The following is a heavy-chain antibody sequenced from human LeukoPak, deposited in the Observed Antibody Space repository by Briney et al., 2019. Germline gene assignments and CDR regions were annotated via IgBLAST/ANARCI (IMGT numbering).Heavy chain of an antibody. V-gene: IGHV4-34*01. D-gene: IGHD3-10*01. J-gene: IGHJ5*02. CDR1: GGSFSGYY. Sequence: SETLSLTCAVYGGSFSGYYWSWIRQPPGKGLEWIGEINHSGSTNYNPSLKSRVTISVDTSKNQFSLKLSSVTAADTAVYYCARAGSYYLNWFDPWGQGTLVTVSS. CDR3: ARAGSYYLNWFDP. CDR2: INHSGST.